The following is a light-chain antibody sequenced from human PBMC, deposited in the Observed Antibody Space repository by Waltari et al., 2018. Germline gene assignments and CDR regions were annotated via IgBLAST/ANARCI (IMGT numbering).Light chain of an antibody. CDR1: RSDIGGYNY. V-gene: IGLV2-8*01. Sequence: QSALTQPPSASGSPGQSVTISCTGTRSDIGGYNYFSWYQQRPGKAPKLLIYEVTKRPSGVPDRFSGSKSANTASLTVSGLQAEDEADYYCSSYAGSNYVAFGGGTKLTVL. J-gene: IGLJ2*01. CDR2: EVT. CDR3: SSYAGSNYVA.